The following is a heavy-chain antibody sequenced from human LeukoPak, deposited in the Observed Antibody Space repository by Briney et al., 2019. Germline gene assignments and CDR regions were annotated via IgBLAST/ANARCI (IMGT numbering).Heavy chain of an antibody. J-gene: IGHJ4*02. CDR2: INPSGGST. D-gene: IGHD3-22*01. CDR1: GYTFTGYY. V-gene: IGHV1-46*01. CDR3: VRQYYHYSSDYYWAPDY. Sequence: ASVKVSCKASGYTFTGYYMHCVRQAPGQGLEWMGIINPSGGSTSYAQKFQGRVTMTRDMSTSTVYMELSSLRSEDTAVYYCVRQYYHYSSDYYWAPDYWGQGTLVTVSS.